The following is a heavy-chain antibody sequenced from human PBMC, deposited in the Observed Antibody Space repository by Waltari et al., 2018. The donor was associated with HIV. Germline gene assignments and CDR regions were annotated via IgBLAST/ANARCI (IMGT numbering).Heavy chain of an antibody. CDR2: INHSGST. J-gene: IGHJ3*02. D-gene: IGHD3-22*01. Sequence: QVQLQQWGAGLLKPSETLSLTCAVYGGSFSGYYWSWIRQPPGKGLEWIGEINHSGSTNYNPSLESRVTISVDTSKNQFSLKLSSVTAADTAVYYCSRRGYYYDSSGYYPDAFDIWGQGTMVTVSS. CDR3: SRRGYYYDSSGYYPDAFDI. CDR1: GGSFSGYY. V-gene: IGHV4-34*01.